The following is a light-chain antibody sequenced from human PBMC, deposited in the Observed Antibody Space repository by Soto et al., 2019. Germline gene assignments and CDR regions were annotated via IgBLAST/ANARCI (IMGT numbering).Light chain of an antibody. Sequence: ERVLTQSPATLSLSPGERSSLSFMASQSIANSLAWYQQKPGQAPRLLIFGASNRATGIPDRFSGSGSGTDFTLTISRLEPEDFAVYHCQQYGGSPRTFGQGTKVDI. V-gene: IGKV3-20*01. J-gene: IGKJ1*01. CDR3: QQYGGSPRT. CDR2: GAS. CDR1: QSIANS.